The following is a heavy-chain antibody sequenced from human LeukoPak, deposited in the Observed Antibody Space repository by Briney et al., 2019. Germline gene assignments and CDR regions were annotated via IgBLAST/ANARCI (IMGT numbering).Heavy chain of an antibody. D-gene: IGHD6-13*01. Sequence: GGSLRLSCAASGFTFSDYYMSWMRQAPGKGLEWVSYISSSGSTLYYADSVKGRFTMSRDNAKNSLYLQMNSLRAEDTAVYYCARATQQLAPYGMDVWGQGTTVTVSS. CDR2: ISSSGSTL. CDR3: ARATQQLAPYGMDV. V-gene: IGHV3-11*01. J-gene: IGHJ6*02. CDR1: GFTFSDYY.